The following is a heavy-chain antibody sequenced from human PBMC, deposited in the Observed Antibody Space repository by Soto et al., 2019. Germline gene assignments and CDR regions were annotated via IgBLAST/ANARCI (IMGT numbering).Heavy chain of an antibody. V-gene: IGHV3-23*01. CDR1: RFTFSNYA. J-gene: IGHJ4*02. CDR2: ISGSGGST. CDR3: AKGDYSTSGYVFDY. Sequence: HPGGSLRLSCAASRFTFSNYAMSWVRQASGKGLEWVSAISGSGGSTYYADSVKGRFTISRDNSKNTLYLQMNSLRAEDTAVYYCAKGDYSTSGYVFDYWGQGTLVTVSS. D-gene: IGHD3-22*01.